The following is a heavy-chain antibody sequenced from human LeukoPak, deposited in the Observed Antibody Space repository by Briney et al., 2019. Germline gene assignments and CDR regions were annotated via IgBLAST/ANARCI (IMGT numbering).Heavy chain of an antibody. CDR3: ASPADAYYYDSSGYLPVGGG. Sequence: SVKVSCKASGGTFSSYAISWVRQAPGQGLEWMGGIIPIFGTANYAQKFQGRVTITADESTSTAYMELSSLRSEDTAVYYCASPADAYYYDSSGYLPVGGGRGQGTLVTVSS. D-gene: IGHD3-22*01. V-gene: IGHV1-69*13. CDR1: GGTFSSYA. J-gene: IGHJ4*02. CDR2: IIPIFGTA.